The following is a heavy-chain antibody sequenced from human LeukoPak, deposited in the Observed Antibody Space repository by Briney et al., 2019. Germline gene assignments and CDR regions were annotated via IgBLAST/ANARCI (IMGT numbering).Heavy chain of an antibody. CDR3: ATRTFRIAAAVYYYYGMVV. CDR2: FDPEDGET. V-gene: IGHV1-24*01. CDR1: GYTLTELS. D-gene: IGHD6-13*01. Sequence: GASVKVSCKVSGYTLTELSMHWVRQAPGKGLEWMGGFDPEDGETIYAQKFQGRVTMTEDTSTDTAYMELSSLRSEDTAVYYCATRTFRIAAAVYYYYGMVVWGQGTTVAVSS. J-gene: IGHJ6*02.